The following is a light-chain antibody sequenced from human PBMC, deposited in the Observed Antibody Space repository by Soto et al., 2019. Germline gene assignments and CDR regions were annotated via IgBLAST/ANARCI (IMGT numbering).Light chain of an antibody. Sequence: QSLLAQPASVSGSPGQSITISCTGTSSDVGDYPYVSWYQQHPGKVPKLIIYEVTNRPSGVTSRFSGSKSDYTASLTISGLQAEDEADYYCSSYSTSFFYVFGTGTKVTVL. V-gene: IGLV2-14*01. CDR3: SSYSTSFFYV. CDR1: SSDVGDYPY. CDR2: EVT. J-gene: IGLJ1*01.